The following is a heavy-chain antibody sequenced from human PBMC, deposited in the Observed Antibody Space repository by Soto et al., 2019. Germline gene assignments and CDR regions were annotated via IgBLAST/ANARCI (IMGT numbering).Heavy chain of an antibody. D-gene: IGHD6-13*01. J-gene: IGHJ4*02. CDR3: AKMEAAAGTRGGY. CDR1: GFTFDGYA. Sequence: PGGSLRLSCAASGFTFDGYAMHWVRQAPGKGLEWVSGISWNSGSIGYAASVRGRFIISSDNAKNSLYLQMTSLRAEDTALYYCAKMEAAAGTRGGYWGQGTLVTVSS. CDR2: ISWNSGSI. V-gene: IGHV3-9*01.